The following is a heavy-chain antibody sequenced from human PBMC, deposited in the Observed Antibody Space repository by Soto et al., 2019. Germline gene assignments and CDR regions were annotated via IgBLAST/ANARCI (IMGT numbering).Heavy chain of an antibody. CDR1: GYSFTSYG. CDR2: IYPGDSDT. CDR3: ARQWFGEVAFDI. V-gene: IGHV5-51*01. Sequence: AALKISGEGSGYSFTSYGLGWVRQMPGKGLEWMGIIYPGDSDTRYSPSFQGQVTISADKSISTAYLQWSSLKASDTAMYYCARQWFGEVAFDIWGQGTMVTVSS. D-gene: IGHD3-10*01. J-gene: IGHJ3*02.